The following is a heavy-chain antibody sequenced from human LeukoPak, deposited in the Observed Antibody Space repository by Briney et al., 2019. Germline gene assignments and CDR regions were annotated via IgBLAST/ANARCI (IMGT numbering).Heavy chain of an antibody. D-gene: IGHD2-2*01. V-gene: IGHV3-15*05. CDR3: TTDSYCSTTTCYASSNYYYGLDA. CDR1: GFTFSNAW. J-gene: IGHJ6*02. Sequence: WGSLRLSCAASGFTFSNAWMTWVRQAPGKGLEWVGRIYRNADGGTTDYAAPVKGRFTISRDDSKNTLYLQMNSLKTEDTAVYYCTTDSYCSTTTCYASSNYYYGLDAWGQGTSVTVSS. CDR2: IYRNADGGTT.